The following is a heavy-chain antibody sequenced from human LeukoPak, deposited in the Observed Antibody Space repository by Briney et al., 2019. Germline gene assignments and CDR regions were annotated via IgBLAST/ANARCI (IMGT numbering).Heavy chain of an antibody. V-gene: IGHV3-23*01. D-gene: IGHD3-10*01. CDR2: VSGSGGST. CDR1: GXTFSSYA. CDR3: ANIHRSVVRGVIPDY. J-gene: IGHJ4*02. Sequence: GGSLRLSCAVSGXTFSSYAMSWVRQAPGKGLEWVSTVSGSGGSTIYADSVKGRFTISRDNSKNTLYLQMNSLRAEDTAIYYCANIHRSVVRGVIPDYWGQGTLVTVSS.